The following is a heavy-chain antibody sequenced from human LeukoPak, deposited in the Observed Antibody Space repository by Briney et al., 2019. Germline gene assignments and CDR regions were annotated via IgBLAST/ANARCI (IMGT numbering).Heavy chain of an antibody. CDR3: AKGGNTKRGYSYGLFDY. CDR2: ISGSGGST. D-gene: IGHD5-18*01. CDR1: GFTFSSYA. J-gene: IGHJ4*02. Sequence: GGSLRLSCAASGFTFSSYAMSWVRQAPGKGLEWVSAISGSGGSTYYADPVKGRFTISRDNSKNTLYLQMNSLRAEDTAVYYCAKGGNTKRGYSYGLFDYWGQGTLVTVSS. V-gene: IGHV3-23*01.